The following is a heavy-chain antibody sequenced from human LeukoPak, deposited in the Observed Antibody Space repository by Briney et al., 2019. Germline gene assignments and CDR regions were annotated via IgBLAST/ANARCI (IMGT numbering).Heavy chain of an antibody. D-gene: IGHD3-10*02. V-gene: IGHV3-48*04. Sequence: GGSLILSCAASGFTFSRYSMNWVRQAPGKGLEWVSYISSSGSTIYYADSVKGRFTISRDNAKNSLYLQMNSLRAEDTAVYYCAELGITMIGGVWGKGTTVTISS. CDR3: AELGITMIGGV. CDR1: GFTFSRYS. J-gene: IGHJ6*04. CDR2: ISSSGSTI.